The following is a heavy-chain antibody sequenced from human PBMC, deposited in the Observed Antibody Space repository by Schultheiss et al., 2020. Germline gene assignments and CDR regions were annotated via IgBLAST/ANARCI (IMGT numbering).Heavy chain of an antibody. CDR2: IYYSGST. D-gene: IGHD1-1*01. CDR1: GGSISSGGYS. V-gene: IGHV4-30-4*07. J-gene: IGHJ3*02. CDR3: ARAWKEAVDAFDI. Sequence: SQTLSLTCAVSGGSISSGGYSWSWIRQPPGKGLEWIGYIYYSGSTYYNPSLKSRVTISVDRSKNQFSLKLSSVTAADTAVYYCARAWKEAVDAFDIWGQGTMVTVSS.